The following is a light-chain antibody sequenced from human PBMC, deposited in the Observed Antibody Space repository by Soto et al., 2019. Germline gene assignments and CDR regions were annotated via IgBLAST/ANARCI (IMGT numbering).Light chain of an antibody. CDR2: GAS. Sequence: DIVLTQSPSTLSSSPGDTATLSCRASQCVGTRLAWYQHKPGQAPRLLIYGASTRVTGTPARCSGSGAGTESTITSSSQQSEDFADYYCQQYHNWWTFGQGTKVDIK. CDR1: QCVGTR. CDR3: QQYHNWWT. J-gene: IGKJ1*01. V-gene: IGKV3-15*01.